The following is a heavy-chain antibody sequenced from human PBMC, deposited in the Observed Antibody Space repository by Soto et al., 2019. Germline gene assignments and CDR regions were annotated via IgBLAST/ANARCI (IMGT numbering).Heavy chain of an antibody. J-gene: IGHJ4*02. D-gene: IGHD6-6*01. V-gene: IGHV3-73*01. Sequence: GGSLRLSCAASGFTFSGSAMHWVRQASGKGLEWVGRIRSKANSYATAYAASVKGRFTISRDDSKNTSYLQMNSLKTEDTAVYYFTCSSSVDYWGQGTLVTVSS. CDR3: TCSSSVDY. CDR2: IRSKANSYAT. CDR1: GFTFSGSA.